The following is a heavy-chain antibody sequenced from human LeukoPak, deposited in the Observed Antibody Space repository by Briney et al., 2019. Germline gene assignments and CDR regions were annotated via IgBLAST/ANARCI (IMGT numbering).Heavy chain of an antibody. CDR3: ARGPNYYDSSGHKLFDY. CDR2: INHSGST. V-gene: IGHV4-34*01. Sequence: PSETLSLTCTVSGGSISSYYWSWIRQPPGKGLEWIGEINHSGSTNYNPSLKSRVTISVDTSKNQFSLKLSSVTAADTAVYYCARGPNYYDSSGHKLFDYWGQGTLVTVSS. D-gene: IGHD3-22*01. CDR1: GGSISSYY. J-gene: IGHJ4*02.